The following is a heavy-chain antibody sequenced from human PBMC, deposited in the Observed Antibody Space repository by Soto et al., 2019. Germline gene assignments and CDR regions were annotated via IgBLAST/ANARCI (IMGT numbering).Heavy chain of an antibody. D-gene: IGHD6-13*01. J-gene: IGHJ5*02. CDR1: GGSISSSSYY. Sequence: QLQLQESGPGLVKPSETLSLTCTVSGGSISSSSYYWGWIRQPPGKGLEWIGSIYYSGSTYYNPSLKSRVTIXXDXSXXQLSLKLRSVTAADTAVYYCARIEGAAAGDNWFDPWGQGPLVTVSS. CDR2: IYYSGST. V-gene: IGHV4-39*01. CDR3: ARIEGAAAGDNWFDP.